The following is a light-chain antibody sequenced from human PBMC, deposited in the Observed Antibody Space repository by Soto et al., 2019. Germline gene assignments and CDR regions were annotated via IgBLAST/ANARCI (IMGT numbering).Light chain of an antibody. CDR3: LFYHSETVV. CDR2: DTS. CDR1: TGDVTSGHY. V-gene: IGLV7-46*01. Sequence: QAVVTQDPSLNVSPGGTVTLTCGSSTGDVTSGHYPHWFQQKPDQAPRTLIYDTSIKLSWTPARFSGFLLGGKAALTLSGAQPADEADDYCLFYHSETVVFGGGTKLTVL. J-gene: IGLJ2*01.